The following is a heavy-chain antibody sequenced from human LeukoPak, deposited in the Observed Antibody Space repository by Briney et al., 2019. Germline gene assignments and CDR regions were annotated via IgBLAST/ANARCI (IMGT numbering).Heavy chain of an antibody. CDR3: ARGAYSSGWPDYYYYMDV. Sequence: GGSLRLSCAASGFTFSHYSMNWVRQAPGKGLEWVSYISSSSSTIYYPDSLKGRFTISRDNAKNSLYLQMNSLRAEDTAVYYCARGAYSSGWPDYYYYMDVWSKGTTVTISS. CDR1: GFTFSHYS. D-gene: IGHD6-19*01. CDR2: ISSSSSTI. V-gene: IGHV3-48*01. J-gene: IGHJ6*03.